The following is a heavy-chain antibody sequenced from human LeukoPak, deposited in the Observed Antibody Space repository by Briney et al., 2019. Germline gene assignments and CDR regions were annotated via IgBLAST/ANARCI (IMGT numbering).Heavy chain of an antibody. V-gene: IGHV4-39*07. CDR3: ARGDILTGYYHDY. Sequence: SETLSLTCTVSGGSISSSSYYWGWIRQPPGKGLEWIGSIYYSGSTYYNPSLKSRVTISVDTSKNQFSLKLSSVTAADTAVYYCARGDILTGYYHDYWGQGTLVTVSS. D-gene: IGHD3-9*01. J-gene: IGHJ4*02. CDR2: IYYSGST. CDR1: GGSISSSSYY.